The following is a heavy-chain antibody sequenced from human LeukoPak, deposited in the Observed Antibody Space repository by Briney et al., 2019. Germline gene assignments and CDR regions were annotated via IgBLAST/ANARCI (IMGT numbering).Heavy chain of an antibody. CDR2: ISYDGSNK. Sequence: GGSLRLSCAASGFTFSSYAMHWVRQAPGKGLEWVAVISYDGSNKYHADSVKGRFTISRDNSKNTLYLQMNSRRAEDTAVYYCARWVIAYWGQGTLVTVSS. V-gene: IGHV3-30-3*01. J-gene: IGHJ4*02. CDR1: GFTFSSYA. D-gene: IGHD3-16*02. CDR3: ARWVIAY.